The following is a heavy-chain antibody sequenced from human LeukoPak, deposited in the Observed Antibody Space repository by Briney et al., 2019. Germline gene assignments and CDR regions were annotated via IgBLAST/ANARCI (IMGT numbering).Heavy chain of an antibody. CDR2: INHSGST. V-gene: IGHV4-34*01. CDR3: ASGPYDFWKRYFDY. Sequence: SETLSLTCAVYGGSFSGYYWSWIRQPPGKGLEWIGEINHSGSTNYNPSLKSRVTISVDTSKNQFSLKLSSVTAADTAVYYCASGPYDFWKRYFDYWGQGTLVTVSS. CDR1: GGSFSGYY. D-gene: IGHD3-3*01. J-gene: IGHJ4*02.